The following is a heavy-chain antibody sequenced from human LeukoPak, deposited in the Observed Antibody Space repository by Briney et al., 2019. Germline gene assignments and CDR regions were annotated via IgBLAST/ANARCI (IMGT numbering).Heavy chain of an antibody. Sequence: PGGSLRLSCAASGFTFSSYWMHLVRQAPGKGLVWVSRINNHGSSTSYADSVKGRFTISRDNAKNTLYLQMNSLRTEDTAVYYCACYGIAPPYWGQGTLVTVSS. CDR2: INNHGSST. D-gene: IGHD2-15*01. V-gene: IGHV3-74*01. CDR3: ACYGIAPPY. J-gene: IGHJ4*02. CDR1: GFTFSSYW.